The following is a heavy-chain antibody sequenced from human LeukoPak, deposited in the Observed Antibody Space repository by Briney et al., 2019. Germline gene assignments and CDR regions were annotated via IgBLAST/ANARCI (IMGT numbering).Heavy chain of an antibody. V-gene: IGHV4-59*08. J-gene: IGHJ4*02. D-gene: IGHD6-13*01. CDR1: GGSISSYY. CDR3: ARRGIASAGYDY. Sequence: SETLSLTCTVSGGSISSYYWSWIRHPPGKGMEWIGYICYSGTTNYNPSLKTQFPILVDTSKTQFSFNLSSETAAATAVYYWARRGIASAGYDYWGQGTLVTVSS. CDR2: ICYSGTT.